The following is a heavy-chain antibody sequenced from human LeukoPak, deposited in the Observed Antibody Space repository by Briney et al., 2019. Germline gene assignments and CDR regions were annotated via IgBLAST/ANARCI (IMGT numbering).Heavy chain of an antibody. V-gene: IGHV4-59*11. CDR2: VFDRGRT. J-gene: IGHJ4*02. CDR3: TTIKRGDIFGYFDF. CDR1: GGSMTTHH. Sequence: PSETLSLTCTVSGGSMTTHHWNWIRQTPGKGLEWIGYVFDRGRTKVNPSLTSRVTLSTDTSKNQLSLRLSSVTAADTAVYYCTTIKRGDIFGYFDFWGQGILVTVSS. D-gene: IGHD5-18*01.